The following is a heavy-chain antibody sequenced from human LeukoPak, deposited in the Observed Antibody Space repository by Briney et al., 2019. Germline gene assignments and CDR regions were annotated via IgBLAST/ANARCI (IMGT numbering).Heavy chain of an antibody. CDR2: IIPILGTA. V-gene: IGHV1-69*13. CDR1: GGTFSSYA. CDR3: ARVGYCSGGSCPRRNYYYYYMDV. D-gene: IGHD2-15*01. Sequence: SVKVSCKASGGTFSSYAISWVRQAPGQGLEWMGGIIPILGTANYAQKFQGRVTITADESTSTAYMELSSLRSEDTAVYYCARVGYCSGGSCPRRNYYYYYMDVWGKGTTVTISS. J-gene: IGHJ6*03.